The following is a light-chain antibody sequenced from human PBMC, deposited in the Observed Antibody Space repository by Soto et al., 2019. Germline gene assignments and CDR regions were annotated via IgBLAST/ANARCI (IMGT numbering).Light chain of an antibody. CDR1: QSLVYSDGNTY. CDR2: KVS. J-gene: IGKJ4*01. CDR3: MQGTHWPAT. Sequence: DVVMTQSPLSLPVTLGQPASISCRSSQSLVYSDGNTYLNWFHQRPGQSPRRLIYKVSNRDSGVQDRFTGGGSGTDFTVNISRVEAEDVGVFFCMQGTHWPATFGGGTKVEIK. V-gene: IGKV2-30*01.